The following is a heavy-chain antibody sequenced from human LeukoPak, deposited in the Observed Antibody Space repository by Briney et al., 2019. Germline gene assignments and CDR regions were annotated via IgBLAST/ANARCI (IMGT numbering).Heavy chain of an antibody. CDR3: ARGLREFGYYYYHMDV. Sequence: SETLSLTCAVYGGSFSGYYWSWIRQPPGKGLEWIGEINHSGSTNYNPSLKSRVTISLDTSKYQFSLKLRSVTAADTAVYYCARGLREFGYYYYHMDVWDIGTTVTVSS. CDR2: INHSGST. CDR1: GGSFSGYY. J-gene: IGHJ6*03. D-gene: IGHD3-10*01. V-gene: IGHV4-34*01.